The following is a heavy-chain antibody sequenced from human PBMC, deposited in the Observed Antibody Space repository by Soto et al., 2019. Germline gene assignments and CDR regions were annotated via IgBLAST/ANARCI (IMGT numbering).Heavy chain of an antibody. D-gene: IGHD5-18*01. CDR2: IRSKANSYAT. CDR3: TRQSRGYSYGYLYSDL. V-gene: IGHV3-73*02. J-gene: IGHJ2*01. CDR1: AFTFSGSA. Sequence: EVQLVESGGGLVQPGGSLKLSCAASAFTFSGSAMHWVRQASGKGLEWVGRIRSKANSYATAYAASVKGRFTISRDDSKNTAYLQMNSLKTEDTAVYYCTRQSRGYSYGYLYSDLWGRGTLVTVSS.